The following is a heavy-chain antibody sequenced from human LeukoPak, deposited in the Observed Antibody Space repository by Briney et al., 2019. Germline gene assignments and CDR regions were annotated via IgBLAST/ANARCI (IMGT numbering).Heavy chain of an antibody. CDR1: GFTFSSDS. Sequence: GGSLRLSCAASGFTFSSDSMNWVRQAPGKGLEWVSSISSSSSHIYYADSVKGRFTISRDNAKNSLYLQMNSLRAEDTAVYYCTSNPPGIARDGAEYFQHWGHGTLVTVSS. D-gene: IGHD6-13*01. CDR2: ISSSSSHI. CDR3: TSNPPGIARDGAEYFQH. V-gene: IGHV3-21*01. J-gene: IGHJ1*01.